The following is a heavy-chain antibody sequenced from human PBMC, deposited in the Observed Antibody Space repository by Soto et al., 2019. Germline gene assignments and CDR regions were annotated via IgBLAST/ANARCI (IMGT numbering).Heavy chain of an antibody. Sequence: GGSMRLSCAASGFSISRYWLNWVSKAPGKGLEWVANIKQDGSEKYYVDSVKGRFTISRDNAKNSLYLQMNSLRAEDTAVYYCARDHQGYNWNYGVFAFYICCQGTMVTVSS. CDR2: IKQDGSEK. CDR1: GFSISRYW. V-gene: IGHV3-7*01. CDR3: ARDHQGYNWNYGVFAFYI. J-gene: IGHJ3*02. D-gene: IGHD1-7*01.